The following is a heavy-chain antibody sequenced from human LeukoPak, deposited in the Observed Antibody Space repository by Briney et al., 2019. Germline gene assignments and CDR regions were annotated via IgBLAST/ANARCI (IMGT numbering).Heavy chain of an antibody. J-gene: IGHJ2*01. V-gene: IGHV4-38-2*02. D-gene: IGHD6-13*01. CDR1: GYSISSGYY. Sequence: SETLSLTFTVSGYSISSGYYWGWIRQPPGKGLEWIGEINHSGSTNYNPSLKSRVTISVDTSKNQFSLKLSSVTAADTAVYYCASRGSRWYWYFDLWGRGTLVTVSS. CDR3: ASRGSRWYWYFDL. CDR2: INHSGST.